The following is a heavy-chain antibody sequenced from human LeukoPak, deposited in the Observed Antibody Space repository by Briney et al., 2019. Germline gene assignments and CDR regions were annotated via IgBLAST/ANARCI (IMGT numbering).Heavy chain of an antibody. CDR2: VYYSGTT. J-gene: IGHJ4*02. Sequence: SETLSLTCTVSGGSLSSSNYYWGWTRQPPGKGLEWIGSVYYSGTTHCNPSLKSRVAISVDTSKKQFSLKLTSVTAADTAVYYCARQLLIAVSDFWGQGTLVTVSS. CDR1: GGSLSSSNYY. CDR3: ARQLLIAVSDF. D-gene: IGHD6-19*01. V-gene: IGHV4-39*01.